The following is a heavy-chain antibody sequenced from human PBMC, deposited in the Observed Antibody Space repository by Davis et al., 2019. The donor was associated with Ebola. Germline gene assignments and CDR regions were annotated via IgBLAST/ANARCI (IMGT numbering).Heavy chain of an antibody. V-gene: IGHV3-23*01. J-gene: IGHJ6*03. CDR3: AKGSEYQLLYPNYYYYMDV. CDR2: ISGGGGST. Sequence: PGGSLRLSCAASGFTFSSYAMSWVRQAPGKGLEWVSGISGGGGSTYYADSVKGRFTISRDNSKNTLYLQMNSLRAEDTAVYYCAKGSEYQLLYPNYYYYMDVGGKGTTVTVSS. CDR1: GFTFSSYA. D-gene: IGHD2-2*02.